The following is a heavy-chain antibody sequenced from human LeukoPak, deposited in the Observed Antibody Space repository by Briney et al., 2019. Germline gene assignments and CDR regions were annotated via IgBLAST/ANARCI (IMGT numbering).Heavy chain of an antibody. CDR1: GFSFSDYY. CDR3: AREVNDPDAFDI. Sequence: GGSLRLSCAASGFSFSDYYMSWIRQAPGRGLEWVSYIDGSGYTIFYTDSVKGRFTISRDNAKNSLHLQMNSLRAEDTAVYFCAREVNDPDAFDIWGQGTLVTVSS. CDR2: IDGSGYTI. J-gene: IGHJ3*02. V-gene: IGHV3-11*01.